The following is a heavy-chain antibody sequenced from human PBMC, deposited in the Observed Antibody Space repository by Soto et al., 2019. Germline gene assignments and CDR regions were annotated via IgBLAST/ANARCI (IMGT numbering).Heavy chain of an antibody. CDR1: GGTFSSYT. CDR3: AREGFRGDYGDYL. J-gene: IGHJ5*02. Sequence: QVQLVQSGAEVKKPGSSVKVSCKASGGTFSSYTISWVRQAPGQGLEWMGRIIPILGIANYAQKFQGRVTITADKSTSTAYMELSSLRSEDTAVYYCAREGFRGDYGDYLWGQGTLVTVSS. CDR2: IIPILGIA. V-gene: IGHV1-69*08. D-gene: IGHD4-17*01.